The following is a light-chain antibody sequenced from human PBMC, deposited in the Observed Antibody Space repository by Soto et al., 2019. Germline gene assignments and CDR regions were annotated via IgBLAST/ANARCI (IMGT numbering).Light chain of an antibody. V-gene: IGKV3-20*01. CDR1: QSIRSH. J-gene: IGKJ1*01. CDR3: QRYSSSPT. CDR2: ASS. Sequence: IVATQSAAMLISVVAETVTHSCRASQSIRSHLAWYQLRPGQAPRVLIYASSTRATGVPDRFSGSGSWTGFTLTISRVGPEDFAVDSRQRYSSSPTFGLGTKVDIK.